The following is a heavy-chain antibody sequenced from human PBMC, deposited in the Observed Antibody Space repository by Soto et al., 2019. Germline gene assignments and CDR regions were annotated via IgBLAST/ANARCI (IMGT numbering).Heavy chain of an antibody. V-gene: IGHV3-23*01. CDR3: ARRASWSYYAY. J-gene: IGHJ4*02. D-gene: IGHD1-26*01. CDR2: ISGSGGST. CDR1: GFTFSSYA. Sequence: EVQLLESGGGLVQPGGSLRLSCAASGFTFSSYAMRWVRQAPVKGLEWVSAISGSGGSTYYADSVQGRFTISRDNSKNSLYLQMNSLRAEDTAVYYCARRASWSYYAYWGQGTLVTVSS.